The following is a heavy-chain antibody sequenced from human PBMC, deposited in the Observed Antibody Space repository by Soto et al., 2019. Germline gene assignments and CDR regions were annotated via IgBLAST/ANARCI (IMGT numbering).Heavy chain of an antibody. D-gene: IGHD5-18*01. CDR3: AREGFVEGYSYGYKTSPFDY. Sequence: QVQLVESGGGVVQPGRSLRLSCAASGFTFSSYAMHWVRQAPGKGLEWVAVISYDGSNKYYADSVKGRFTISRDNSKNTLYLQMNSLRAEDTAVYYCAREGFVEGYSYGYKTSPFDYWGQGTLVTVSS. CDR2: ISYDGSNK. CDR1: GFTFSSYA. V-gene: IGHV3-30-3*01. J-gene: IGHJ4*02.